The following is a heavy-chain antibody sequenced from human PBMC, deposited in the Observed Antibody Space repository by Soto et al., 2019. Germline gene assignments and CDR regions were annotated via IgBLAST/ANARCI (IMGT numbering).Heavy chain of an antibody. CDR3: ARDRSPPDYYDSRYYYYGMDV. D-gene: IGHD3-22*01. V-gene: IGHV3-30-3*01. J-gene: IGHJ6*02. CDR2: ISYDGSNK. CDR1: GFTFSSYA. Sequence: QVQLVESGGGVVQPGRSLRLSCAASGFTFSSYAMHWVRQAPGKGLEWVAVISYDGSNKYYADSVKGRFTISRDNSQNTLYLQMNSLRAEDTAVYYCARDRSPPDYYDSRYYYYGMDVWGQGTTVSVSS.